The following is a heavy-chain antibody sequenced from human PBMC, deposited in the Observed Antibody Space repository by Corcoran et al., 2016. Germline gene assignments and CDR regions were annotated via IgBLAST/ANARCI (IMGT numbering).Heavy chain of an antibody. CDR1: GFSLSTSGMC. D-gene: IGHD3-9*01. J-gene: IGHJ4*02. CDR3: ARAQYDILTGYYLDY. Sequence: QVTLRESGPALVKPTQTLTLTCTFSGFSLSTSGMCVSWIRQPPGKALEWRALIDWDDDKYYSTSLKTRLTLSKDTSKNQVVLTITNMDPLDKTTYYCARAQYDILTGYYLDYWGQGTLVTVSS. V-gene: IGHV2-70*01. CDR2: IDWDDDK.